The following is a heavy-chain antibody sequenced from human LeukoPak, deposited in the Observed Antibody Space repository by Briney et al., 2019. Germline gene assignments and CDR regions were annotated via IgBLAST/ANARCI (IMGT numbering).Heavy chain of an antibody. CDR3: AKDSMDVLLWFGELSHFDY. V-gene: IGHV3-23*01. Sequence: GGSLRLSCAASGLTFSSYGMSWVRQAPGKGLEWVSAISGSGGSTYYADSVKGRFTISRDNSKNTLYLQMNSLRAEDTAVYYCAKDSMDVLLWFGELSHFDYWGQGTLVTVSS. CDR2: ISGSGGST. J-gene: IGHJ4*02. D-gene: IGHD3-10*01. CDR1: GLTFSSYG.